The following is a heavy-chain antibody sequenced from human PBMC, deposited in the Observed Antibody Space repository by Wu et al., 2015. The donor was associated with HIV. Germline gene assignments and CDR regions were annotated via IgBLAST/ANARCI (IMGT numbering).Heavy chain of an antibody. CDR3: ARDATPITTEFDY. J-gene: IGHJ4*02. D-gene: IGHD4-11*01. CDR1: GYTFTDYF. CDR2: INPSGGST. Sequence: QVQLVQSGAEVKKPGASVKVSCKTSGYTFTDYFMHWVRQAPGQGLEWMAWINPSGGSTIYAESFEGRVTVTADTSMKTVYMELESLTSGDTAMYFCARDATPITTEFDYWGQGTLITVSS. V-gene: IGHV1-2*02.